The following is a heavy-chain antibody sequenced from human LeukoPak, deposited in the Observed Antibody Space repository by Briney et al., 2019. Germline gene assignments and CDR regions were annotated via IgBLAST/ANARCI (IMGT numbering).Heavy chain of an antibody. D-gene: IGHD3-3*01. V-gene: IGHV3-66*01. CDR3: GSMYYDFWSGPRFDY. CDR1: GFTVSSNY. J-gene: IGHJ4*02. Sequence: PGGSLRLSCAASGFTVSSNYMSWVRQAPGKGLEWVSVIYSGGSTYYADSVKGRFTISRDNSKNTLYLQMNSLRAEDTAVYYCGSMYYDFWSGPRFDYWGQGTLVTVSS. CDR2: IYSGGST.